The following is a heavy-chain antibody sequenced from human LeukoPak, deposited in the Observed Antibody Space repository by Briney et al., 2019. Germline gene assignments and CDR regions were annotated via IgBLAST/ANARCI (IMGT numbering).Heavy chain of an antibody. CDR1: GFTFSGSA. CDR3: THHDYSTSVNY. D-gene: IGHD4-11*01. Sequence: GGSLKLSCAASGFTFSGSAMHWVRQASGKGLEWVGRIRSKANSYATAYAASVKGRFTISRDDSKNTAYLQMNSLKTEDTAVYYCTHHDYSTSVNYWGQGTLVTVSS. J-gene: IGHJ4*02. CDR2: IRSKANSYAT. V-gene: IGHV3-73*01.